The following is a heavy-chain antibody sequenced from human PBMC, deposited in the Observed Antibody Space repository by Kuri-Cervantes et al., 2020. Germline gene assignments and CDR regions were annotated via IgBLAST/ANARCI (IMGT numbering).Heavy chain of an antibody. J-gene: IGHJ6*02. D-gene: IGHD3-3*01. CDR3: AKEIGSYDFWSGYFAYYYGMDV. CDR1: GFTFSSYW. CDR2: ISYDGSNK. V-gene: IGHV3-30*18. Sequence: LTCAASGFTFSSYWMSWVRQAPGKGLEWVAVISYDGSNKYYADSVKGRFTISRDNSKNTLYLQMNSLRAEDTAVYYCAKEIGSYDFWSGYFAYYYGMDVWGQGTTVTVSS.